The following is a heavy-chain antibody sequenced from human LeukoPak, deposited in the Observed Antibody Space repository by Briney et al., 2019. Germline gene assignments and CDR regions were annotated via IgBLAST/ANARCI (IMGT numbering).Heavy chain of an antibody. CDR2: ISGSGGST. CDR1: GFTFSSYA. V-gene: IGHV3-23*01. D-gene: IGHD6-6*01. CDR3: AKKTEYSSSSGYFDY. Sequence: GVSLRLSCAASGFTFSSYAMSWVRQGPGKGLEWVSAISGSGGSTYYADSVKGRFTISRDNSKNTLYLQMNSLRAEDTAVYYCAKKTEYSSSSGYFDYWGQGTLVTVSS. J-gene: IGHJ4*02.